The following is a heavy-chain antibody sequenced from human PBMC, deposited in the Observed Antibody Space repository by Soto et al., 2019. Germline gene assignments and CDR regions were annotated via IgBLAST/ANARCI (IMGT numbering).Heavy chain of an antibody. CDR3: ATDRRGVTPVDYYYYGMDV. V-gene: IGHV4-30-4*01. D-gene: IGHD3-10*01. CDR1: GGSISSGDYY. CDR2: IYYSGST. Sequence: PSEILSLTCTVSGGSISSGDYYWSWIRQPPGKGLEWIGYIYYSGSTYYNPSLKSRVTISVDTSKNQFSLKLSSVTAADTAVYYCATDRRGVTPVDYYYYGMDVWGQGTTVTVSS. J-gene: IGHJ6*02.